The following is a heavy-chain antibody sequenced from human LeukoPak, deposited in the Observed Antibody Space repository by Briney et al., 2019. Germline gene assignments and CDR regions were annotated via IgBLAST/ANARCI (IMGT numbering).Heavy chain of an antibody. CDR2: TITIFGTA. Sequence: SVKVSCKASGSTFSSYAISWLRQAPGQGLEWMGGTITIFGTANSAQQFQGRVRIIADKSTSTAYMELISLRFEDMAVYYCARSGTMVRELFVPWGQGTLVTVSS. J-gene: IGHJ5*02. V-gene: IGHV1-69*06. CDR1: GSTFSSYA. D-gene: IGHD3-10*01. CDR3: ARSGTMVRELFVP.